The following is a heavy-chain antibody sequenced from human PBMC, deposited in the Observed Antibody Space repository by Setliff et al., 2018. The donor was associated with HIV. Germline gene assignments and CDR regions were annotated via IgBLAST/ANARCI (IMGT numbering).Heavy chain of an antibody. J-gene: IGHJ4*02. D-gene: IGHD6-13*01. CDR1: GFSFSDNV. V-gene: IGHV3-9*01. CDR2: ISWNSGSI. Sequence: PGGSLRLSCAASGFSFSDNVITWIRQAPGKGLEWVSGISWNSGSIGYADSVKGRFTISRDNAKNFVYLQVNSLRAEDTALYYCAKGTSRTSWYDFDYWGQGTLVTVSS. CDR3: AKGTSRTSWYDFDY.